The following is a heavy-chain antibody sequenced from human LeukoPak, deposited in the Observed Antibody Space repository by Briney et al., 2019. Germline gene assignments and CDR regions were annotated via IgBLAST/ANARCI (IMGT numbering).Heavy chain of an antibody. CDR1: GGAFSSYV. CDR3: ASATLRCSGGSCYEMDV. D-gene: IGHD2-15*01. Sequence: ASVKVSCKASGGAFSSYVISWVRQAPGQGLEWMGGIIPIFGTADYAQKFQGRLTITADKSTSTAYMELSSLRSEDTAIYYCASATLRCSGGSCYEMDVWGKGTTVTISS. J-gene: IGHJ6*04. V-gene: IGHV1-69*06. CDR2: IIPIFGTA.